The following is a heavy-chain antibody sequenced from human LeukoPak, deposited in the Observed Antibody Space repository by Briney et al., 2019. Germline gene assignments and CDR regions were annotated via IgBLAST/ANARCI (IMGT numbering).Heavy chain of an antibody. CDR1: GFTFSSYG. V-gene: IGHV3-30*18. CDR2: ISYDGSNK. D-gene: IGHD5-12*01. CDR3: AKLEGVATRYSEPVFDY. J-gene: IGHJ4*02. Sequence: GGSLRLSCAASGFTFSSYGMHWVRQAPGKWLEWVAVISYDGSNKYYADSVKGRFTISRDNSKNTLYLQMNSLRAEDTAVYYCAKLEGVATRYSEPVFDYWGQGTLVTVSS.